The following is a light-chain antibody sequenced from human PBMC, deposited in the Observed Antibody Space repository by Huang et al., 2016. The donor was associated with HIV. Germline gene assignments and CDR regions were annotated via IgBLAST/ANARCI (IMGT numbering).Light chain of an antibody. J-gene: IGKJ3*01. CDR1: QGVSPN. CDR3: QQYNSWPPLFT. CDR2: GAS. Sequence: EVLLTQSPATLSVSPGERATLSCRASQGVSPNLDWYQQKPGQAPRLLIYGASTRATGVPARFSGSGSGTEFTLTISSLQSEDSAVYYCQQYNSWPPLFTFGPGTKVDIK. V-gene: IGKV3-15*01.